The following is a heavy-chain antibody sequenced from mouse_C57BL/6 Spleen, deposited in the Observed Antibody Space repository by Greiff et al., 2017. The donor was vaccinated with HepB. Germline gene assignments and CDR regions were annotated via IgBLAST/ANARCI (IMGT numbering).Heavy chain of an antibody. Sequence: EVKLMESGGGLVQPGGSLKLSCAASGFTFSDYYMYWVRQTPEKRLEWVAYISNGGGSTYYPDTVKGRFTISRDNAKNTLYLQMSRLKSEDTAMYYCARRAVNYYAMDYWGQGTSVTVSS. V-gene: IGHV5-12*01. CDR3: ARRAVNYYAMDY. CDR1: GFTFSDYY. CDR2: ISNGGGST. D-gene: IGHD1-1*01. J-gene: IGHJ4*01.